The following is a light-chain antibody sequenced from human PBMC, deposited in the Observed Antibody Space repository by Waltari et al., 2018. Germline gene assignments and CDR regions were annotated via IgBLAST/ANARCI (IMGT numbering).Light chain of an antibody. CDR3: QQLNSFPLFT. Sequence: DIQLTQSPSFLSASVGDRVTITCRASQGISTYLAWYQQKPGRAPKLLIYSGSTLQSGVPSRFSGSGSGTEFTLTFSSLQPEDVATYYCQQLNSFPLFTFGPGTKVDIK. J-gene: IGKJ3*01. V-gene: IGKV1-9*01. CDR2: SGS. CDR1: QGISTY.